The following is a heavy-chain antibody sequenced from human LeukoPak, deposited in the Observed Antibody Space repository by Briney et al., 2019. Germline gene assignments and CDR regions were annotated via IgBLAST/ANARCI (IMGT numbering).Heavy chain of an antibody. J-gene: IGHJ4*02. CDR3: ARESGNYYFDY. Sequence: TGGSLRLSCAASGFTFSSYGMHWVRQAPGKGLEWVAVIWYDGSNKYYADSVKGRFTISRDNSKNTLYLQVNSLRAEDTAVYYCARESGNYYFDYWGQGTLVTVSS. V-gene: IGHV3-33*01. D-gene: IGHD4-23*01. CDR2: IWYDGSNK. CDR1: GFTFSSYG.